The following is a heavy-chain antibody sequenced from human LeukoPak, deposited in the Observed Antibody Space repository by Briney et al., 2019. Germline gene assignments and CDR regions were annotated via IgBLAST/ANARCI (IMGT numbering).Heavy chain of an antibody. V-gene: IGHV1-24*01. Sequence: GASMKVSCKVSGYTLTELSMHWVRQAPGKGLEWMGGFDPEDGETIYAQKFQGRVTMTEDTSTDTAYMELSSLRSEDTAAYYCATYDYGGKSLKFDYWGQGTLVTVSS. D-gene: IGHD4-23*01. CDR3: ATYDYGGKSLKFDY. CDR2: FDPEDGET. CDR1: GYTLTELS. J-gene: IGHJ4*02.